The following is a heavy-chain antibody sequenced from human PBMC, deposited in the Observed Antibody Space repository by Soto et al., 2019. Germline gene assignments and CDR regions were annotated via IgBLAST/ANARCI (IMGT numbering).Heavy chain of an antibody. CDR3: ARGLMTIFGVVTPLFSPKEYCMDG. CDR2: MNPNSGNT. V-gene: IGHV1-8*01. J-gene: IGHJ6*03. D-gene: IGHD3-3*01. CDR1: GYTFTSYD. Sequence: ASVKVSCKASGYTFTSYDINWVRQATGQGLEGMGWMNPNSGNTGYAQKFQGRVTMTRNTSISTAYMELSSLRSEDTAVYYCARGLMTIFGVVTPLFSPKEYCMDGWGQGTTVTVSS.